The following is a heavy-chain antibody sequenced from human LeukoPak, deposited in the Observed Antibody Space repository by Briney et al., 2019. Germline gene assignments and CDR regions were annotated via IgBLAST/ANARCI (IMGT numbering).Heavy chain of an antibody. V-gene: IGHV1-69*17. Sequence: SVKVSCKASGGTFSSYAISWVRQAPGQGLEWMGWIIPIFGIANYAQKFQGRVTITADKSTSTAYMELSSLRSEDTAVYYCARLPVAAAGTDYYGMDVWGQGTTVTVSS. CDR2: IIPIFGIA. CDR1: GGTFSSYA. CDR3: ARLPVAAAGTDYYGMDV. J-gene: IGHJ6*02. D-gene: IGHD6-13*01.